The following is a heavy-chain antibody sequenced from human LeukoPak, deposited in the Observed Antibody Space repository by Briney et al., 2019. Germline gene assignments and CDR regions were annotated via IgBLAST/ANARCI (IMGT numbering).Heavy chain of an antibody. V-gene: IGHV3-21*01. CDR3: AKDRTILYMDV. J-gene: IGHJ6*03. D-gene: IGHD2-21*01. Sequence: GGSLRLSCAASGFTFSSYNMNWVRQAPGTGLEWVSYISSSSSYIYYADSVKGRFTISRDNAKNSLYLQMNSLRAEDTAVYYCAKDRTILYMDVWGKGTTVTVPS. CDR2: ISSSSSYI. CDR1: GFTFSSYN.